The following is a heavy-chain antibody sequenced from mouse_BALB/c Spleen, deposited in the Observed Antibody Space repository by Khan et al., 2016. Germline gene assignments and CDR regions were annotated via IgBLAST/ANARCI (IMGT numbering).Heavy chain of an antibody. CDR2: INTYTGEP. J-gene: IGHJ2*01. CDR3: ARYYYCNFFDY. CDR1: GYTFTNYG. Sequence: QIQLVQSGPELKKPGETVKISCKASGYTFTNYGMNWVKQAPGKDLKWMGWINTYTGEPTYADDFKGRFAFSLETSASTAYLQINNLKNEDTATDFCARYYYCNFFDYWGQGTTLTVAS. V-gene: IGHV9-3-1*01. D-gene: IGHD2-1*01.